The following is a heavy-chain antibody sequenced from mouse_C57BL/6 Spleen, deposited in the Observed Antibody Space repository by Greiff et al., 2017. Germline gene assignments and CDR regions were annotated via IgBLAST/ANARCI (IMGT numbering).Heavy chain of an antibody. Sequence: EVKLQESGPVLVKPGASVKMSCKASGYTFTDYYMNWVKQSHGKSLEWIGVINPYNGGTSYNQKFKGKATLTVDKSSSTAYMELNSLTSEDSAVYYCARITSDFDYWGQGTTLTVSS. CDR1: GYTFTDYY. CDR2: INPYNGGT. CDR3: ARITSDFDY. V-gene: IGHV1-19*01. D-gene: IGHD1-1*01. J-gene: IGHJ2*01.